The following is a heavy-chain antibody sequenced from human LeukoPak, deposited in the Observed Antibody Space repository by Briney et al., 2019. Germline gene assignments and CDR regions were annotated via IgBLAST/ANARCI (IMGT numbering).Heavy chain of an antibody. J-gene: IGHJ6*03. V-gene: IGHV3-64*01. Sequence: GGSLRFSCAASGFTLSSYAMHWVRQAPGKGLEYVSAISKNGGNTYYANSVKGRFSISRDNSKNTLYLQMGSLRTEDMAVYYCARVGEGRYYQYYYMDVWGKGTTVTVPS. CDR1: GFTLSSYA. CDR2: ISKNGGNT. D-gene: IGHD1-26*01. CDR3: ARVGEGRYYQYYYMDV.